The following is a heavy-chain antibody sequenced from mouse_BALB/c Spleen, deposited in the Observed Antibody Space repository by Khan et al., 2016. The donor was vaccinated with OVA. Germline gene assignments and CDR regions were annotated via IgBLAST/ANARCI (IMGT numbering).Heavy chain of an antibody. CDR1: GYSITSDYA. V-gene: IGHV3-2*02. Sequence: EVQLQESGPGLVKPSQSLSLTCTVTGYSITSDYAWNWIRQFPGNKLEWMGYINYSGSTSYNTSLKSRISIPRDTSKNQFFMQLNSVTTEDTATSYCARGVRLTYWGQGTLVTVSA. J-gene: IGHJ3*01. CDR3: ARGVRLTY. D-gene: IGHD2-14*01. CDR2: INYSGST.